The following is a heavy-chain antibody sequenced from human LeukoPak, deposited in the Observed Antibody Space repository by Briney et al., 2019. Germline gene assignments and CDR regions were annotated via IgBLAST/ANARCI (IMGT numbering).Heavy chain of an antibody. Sequence: SVKVSCKASGGTFISYAISWVRQAPGQGLEWMGGIIPIFGTANYAQKFQGRVTITADESTSTAYMELSSLRSEDTAVYYCARSYGSGPARFDPWGQGTLVTVSS. J-gene: IGHJ5*02. CDR2: IIPIFGTA. CDR3: ARSYGSGPARFDP. D-gene: IGHD3-10*01. V-gene: IGHV1-69*01. CDR1: GGTFISYA.